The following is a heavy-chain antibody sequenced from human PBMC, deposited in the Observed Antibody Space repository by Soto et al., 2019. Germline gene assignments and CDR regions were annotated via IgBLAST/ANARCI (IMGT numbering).Heavy chain of an antibody. CDR1: GGSFSGYY. CDR2: INHSGST. CDR3: ASGGDCSSTSCYFDY. J-gene: IGHJ4*02. D-gene: IGHD2-2*01. Sequence: QVQLQQWGAGLLKPSETLSLTCAVYGGSFSGYYWSWIRQPPGKGLEWIGEINHSGSTNYNPSFNRPVTLSVDPSKNQFSLKLSSVTAVDTALYHAASGGDCSSTSCYFDYWGQGTLVTVSS. V-gene: IGHV4-34*01.